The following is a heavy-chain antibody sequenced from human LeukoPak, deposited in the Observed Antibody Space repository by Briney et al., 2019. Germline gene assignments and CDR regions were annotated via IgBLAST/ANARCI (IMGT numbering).Heavy chain of an antibody. CDR1: GFTFSSYG. CDR3: AKDLQVGATTYYFDY. V-gene: IGHV3-33*06. CDR2: IWYDGSNK. Sequence: GGSLRLSCAASGFTFSSYGMHWVRQASGKGLEWVAVIWYDGSNKYYADSVKGRFTISRDNSKNTLYLQMNSLRAEDTAVYYCAKDLQVGATTYYFDYWGQGTLVTVSS. D-gene: IGHD1-26*01. J-gene: IGHJ4*02.